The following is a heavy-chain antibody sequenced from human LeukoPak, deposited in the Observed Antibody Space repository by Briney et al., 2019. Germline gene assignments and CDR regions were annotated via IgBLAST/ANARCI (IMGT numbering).Heavy chain of an antibody. V-gene: IGHV4-59*11. CDR1: GGSISSHY. J-gene: IGHJ4*02. CDR3: AREKKGFDY. CDR2: IYYSGST. Sequence: SETLSLTCTVSGGSISSHYWSWIRQPPGKGLEWIGYIYYSGSTNYNPSLKSRVTISVDTSKNQFSLKLNSVTAADTAVYYCAREKKGFDYWGQGTLVTVSS.